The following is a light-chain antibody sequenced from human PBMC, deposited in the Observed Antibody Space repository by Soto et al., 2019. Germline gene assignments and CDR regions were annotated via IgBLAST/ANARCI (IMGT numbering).Light chain of an antibody. CDR3: QHYNSYPWT. V-gene: IGKV1-5*03. CDR2: KAS. Sequence: DIQMTQSPSTLCASVGYRVTMTCRASQSISSWLAWYQQKPGKAPKLLIYKASSLESGVPSRFSGSGSGTEFTLTISSLQPDDFATYYCQHYNSYPWTFGQGTKVDI. J-gene: IGKJ1*01. CDR1: QSISSW.